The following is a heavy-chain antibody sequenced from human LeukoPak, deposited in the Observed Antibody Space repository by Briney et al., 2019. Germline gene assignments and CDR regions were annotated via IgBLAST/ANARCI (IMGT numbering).Heavy chain of an antibody. V-gene: IGHV1-2*06. CDR2: ISPNSGGA. CDR3: ARGGRGADNWFDP. Sequence: ASVKVSCKTSGYPFTDYYLHWVRQAPGQGLDWMGRISPNSGGANLAQKFQGRVTMTRDTSITTAYMELSGLTSDDTAVYFCARGGRGADNWFDPWGQGTLVTVSS. J-gene: IGHJ5*02. D-gene: IGHD1-26*01. CDR1: GYPFTDYY.